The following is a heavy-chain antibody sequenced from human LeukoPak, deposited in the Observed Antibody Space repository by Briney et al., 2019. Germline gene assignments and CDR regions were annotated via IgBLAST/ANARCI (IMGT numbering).Heavy chain of an antibody. D-gene: IGHD3-10*01. V-gene: IGHV3-53*04. CDR2: IYSGGST. CDR3: ARVREFPLAYFDY. J-gene: IGHJ4*02. Sequence: GGSLRLPCAASGFTVSSNYMSWVRQAPGKGLEWVSVIYSGGSTYYADPVKGRFTISRHNSKNTLYLQMNSLRAEDTAVYYCARVREFPLAYFDYWGQGTLVTVSS. CDR1: GFTVSSNY.